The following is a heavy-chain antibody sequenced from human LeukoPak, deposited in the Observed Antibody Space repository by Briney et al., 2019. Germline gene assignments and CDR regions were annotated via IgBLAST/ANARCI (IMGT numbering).Heavy chain of an antibody. CDR2: ISTYNGDT. J-gene: IGHJ6*02. CDR1: GYKFTNYG. V-gene: IGHV1-18*01. CDR3: ARAEKSYYYGMDV. Sequence: ASVKVSCKASGYKFTNYGITWVRQAPGQGLEWMGWISTYNGDTNYAQKAQGRVTMTTDTSTSMAYMELGSLRFDDTAVYYCARAEKSYYYGMDVWGQGTTVTVSS.